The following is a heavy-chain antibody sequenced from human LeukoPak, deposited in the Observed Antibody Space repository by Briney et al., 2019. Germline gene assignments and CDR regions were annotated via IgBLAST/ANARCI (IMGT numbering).Heavy chain of an antibody. J-gene: IGHJ6*02. CDR1: GFALSSHW. CDR2: VNRDGSET. CDR3: ARNNGMDV. Sequence: GGSLRLSCAASGFALSSHWMTWVRQLPGREPEWVANVNRDGSETYYLDSVKGRFTISKDNAKNSLYLQMNSLRAEDTALYHCARNNGMDVWGQGTTVIVSS. V-gene: IGHV3-7*03.